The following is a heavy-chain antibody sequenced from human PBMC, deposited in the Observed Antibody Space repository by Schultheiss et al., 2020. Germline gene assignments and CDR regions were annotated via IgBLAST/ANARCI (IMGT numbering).Heavy chain of an antibody. CDR1: EYTFTGYY. J-gene: IGHJ4*02. D-gene: IGHD1-14*01. V-gene: IGHV1-2*02. CDR3: ARESGGRGRFDY. Sequence: ASVKVSCKASEYTFTGYYMHWVRQAPGQGLEWMGWINPNTGGTDYAQKFQDRVTMTRDTSISTAYMELSRLRSDDTAVYYCARESGGRGRFDYWGQGTLVTVSS. CDR2: INPNTGGT.